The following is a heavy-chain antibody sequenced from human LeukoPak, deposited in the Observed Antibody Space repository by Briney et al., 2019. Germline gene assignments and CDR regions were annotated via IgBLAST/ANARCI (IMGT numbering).Heavy chain of an antibody. CDR2: ISSSSSTI. CDR3: ARGHSCSGGSCFFDY. D-gene: IGHD2-15*01. J-gene: IGHJ4*02. V-gene: IGHV3-48*04. CDR1: GFTFSSYS. Sequence: GGSLRLSCAASGFTFSSYSMNWVRQAPGKGLEWVSYISSSSSTIYYADSVKGRFTISRDNAKNSPYLQMNSLRAEDTAVYYCARGHSCSGGSCFFDYWGQGTLVTVSS.